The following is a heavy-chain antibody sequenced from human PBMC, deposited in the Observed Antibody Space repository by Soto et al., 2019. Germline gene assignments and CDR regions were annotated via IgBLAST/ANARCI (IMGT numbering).Heavy chain of an antibody. V-gene: IGHV1-69*13. J-gene: IGHJ6*02. Sequence: SVKVSCKAPADTFTSYYIHWVRQAPGQGLEWMGGIIPIFGTANYAQKFQGRVTITADESTSTAYMELSSLRSEDTAVYYCARDPATYYDFWSGYSYYYYYGMDVWGQGTTVTVSS. CDR2: IIPIFGTA. D-gene: IGHD3-3*01. CDR1: ADTFTSYY. CDR3: ARDPATYYDFWSGYSYYYYYGMDV.